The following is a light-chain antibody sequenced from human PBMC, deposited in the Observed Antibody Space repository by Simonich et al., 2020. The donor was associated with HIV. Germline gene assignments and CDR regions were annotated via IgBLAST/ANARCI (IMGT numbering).Light chain of an antibody. CDR3: QQYYGTPLT. CDR2: DAS. J-gene: IGKJ4*01. V-gene: IGKV1-33*01. CDR1: QDISNY. Sequence: DIQMTQSPSSLSASVGDRVTITCQAIQDISNYLNWYQQKPGKAPNLLIYDASNLETGVPSRFSGSGSGTDFTLTISSLQPEDVAVYYCQQYYGTPLTFGGGTRVEIK.